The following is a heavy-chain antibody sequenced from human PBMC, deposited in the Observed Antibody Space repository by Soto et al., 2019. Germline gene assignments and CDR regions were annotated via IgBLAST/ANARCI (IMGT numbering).Heavy chain of an antibody. J-gene: IGHJ4*02. Sequence: SETLSLTCTVSGVTVSSDAYYWSWIRQPPGKGLEWIGNIYHTGSTYYSPSLKSRVVISLDRSTNQFSLRLSSVTAADTAVYYCARYRFSGTKWSKFDYWGQGTLVTVSS. CDR1: GVTVSSDAYY. V-gene: IGHV4-31*03. CDR2: IYHTGST. D-gene: IGHD3-16*02. CDR3: ARYRFSGTKWSKFDY.